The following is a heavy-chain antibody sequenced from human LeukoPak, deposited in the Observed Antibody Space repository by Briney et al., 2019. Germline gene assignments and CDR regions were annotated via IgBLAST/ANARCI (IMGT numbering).Heavy chain of an antibody. V-gene: IGHV4-30-4*01. Sequence: SQTLSLTCTVSGGSISSGDYYWSWIRQPPGKGLEWIGYIYYSGSTYYNPSLKSRVTISVDTSKNQFSLKLSSVTAADTAVYYCARVYYYDNSGYGKDYFDYWGRGTLVTVSS. CDR3: ARVYYYDNSGYGKDYFDY. CDR1: GGSISSGDYY. J-gene: IGHJ4*02. D-gene: IGHD3-22*01. CDR2: IYYSGST.